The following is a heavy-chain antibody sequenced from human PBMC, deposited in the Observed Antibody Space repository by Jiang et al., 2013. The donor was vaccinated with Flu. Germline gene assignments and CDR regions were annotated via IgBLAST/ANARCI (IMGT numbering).Heavy chain of an antibody. Sequence: GAEVKKPGESLKISCKGSGYSFTSYWIGWVRQMPGKGLEWMGIIYPGDSDTRYSPSFQGQVTISADKSISTAYLQWSSLKASDTAMYYCARHSYYDSSGYSLDYWGQGTLVTVSS. V-gene: IGHV5-51*01. CDR3: ARHSYYDSSGYSLDY. CDR1: GYSFTSYW. J-gene: IGHJ4*02. CDR2: IYPGDSDT. D-gene: IGHD3-22*01.